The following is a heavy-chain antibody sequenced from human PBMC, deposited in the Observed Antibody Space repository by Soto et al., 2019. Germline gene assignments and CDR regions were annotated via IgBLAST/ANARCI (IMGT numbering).Heavy chain of an antibody. CDR2: INHSGST. J-gene: IGHJ4*02. Sequence: QVQLQQWGAGLLKPSETLSLTCAVYGGSFSGYYWSWIRQPPGKGLEWIGEINHSGSTNYNPSLKSRVTISVDTSKNQFSLKLSSVTAADTAVYYCARGPTLFGYADYWGQGTLVTVSS. CDR3: ARGPTLFGYADY. CDR1: GGSFSGYY. V-gene: IGHV4-34*01. D-gene: IGHD5-12*01.